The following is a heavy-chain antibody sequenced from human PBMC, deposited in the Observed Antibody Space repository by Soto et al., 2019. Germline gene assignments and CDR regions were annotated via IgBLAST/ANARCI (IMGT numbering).Heavy chain of an antibody. Sequence: SETLSLTCAVYGGSFSGYYWSWIRQPPGKGLEWIWEINHSGSTNYNPSLKSRVTISVDTSENQFSLKLSSVTAADTAVYYCARFASVAGYYYYYGMDVWGQGTTVTVSS. CDR3: ARFASVAGYYYYYGMDV. CDR1: GGSFSGYY. D-gene: IGHD6-19*01. CDR2: INHSGST. V-gene: IGHV4-34*01. J-gene: IGHJ6*02.